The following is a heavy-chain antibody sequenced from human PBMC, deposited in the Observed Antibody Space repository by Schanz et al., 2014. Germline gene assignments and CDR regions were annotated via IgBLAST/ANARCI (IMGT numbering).Heavy chain of an antibody. J-gene: IGHJ3*02. D-gene: IGHD6-13*01. CDR3: VKDARGSSWWGGAFDI. V-gene: IGHV3-64D*06. CDR2: ITKEGRSA. Sequence: EVQLVESGGGLVQPGGSLRLSCSASGFAFSNYAMHWVRQAPEKGLEYVSAITKEGRSAYYADSVKGRFTISRDNSKSTYYLQMSSLRVEDTAVYYCVKDARGSSWWGGAFDIWGQGTMVTVSS. CDR1: GFAFSNYA.